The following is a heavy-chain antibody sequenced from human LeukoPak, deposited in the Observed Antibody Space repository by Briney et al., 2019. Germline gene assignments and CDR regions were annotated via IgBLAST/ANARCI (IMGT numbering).Heavy chain of an antibody. CDR3: ARFPVRGYTYGSVIHHMDV. D-gene: IGHD5-18*01. CDR2: IVPILDVA. CDR1: GGTFHTYA. Sequence: VKVSCKASGGTFHTYAITWVRQAPGQGLEWMGRIVPILDVADYAQQFQGRVTISADRSTSTVYMDLSSLRSEDTATYYCARFPVRGYTYGSVIHHMDVWGQGTTVTVSS. J-gene: IGHJ6*02. V-gene: IGHV1-69*04.